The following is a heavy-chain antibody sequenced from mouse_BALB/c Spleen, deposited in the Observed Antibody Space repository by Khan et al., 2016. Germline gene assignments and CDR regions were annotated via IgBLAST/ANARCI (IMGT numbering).Heavy chain of an antibody. CDR3: AEGYCYGGRSWLAY. CDR1: GYTFSTYW. J-gene: IGHJ3*01. D-gene: IGHD1-1*01. Sequence: QVQLQQSGADLMKPGASVKISCKATGYTFSTYWIEWVKQRPGHGLEWIGEILPGSGRTNYNEKFKGEATFTADTSSHTAYMQLSSLTSEDSAVYCGAEGYCYGGRSWLAYWGQGTLVTVSA. V-gene: IGHV1-9*01. CDR2: ILPGSGRT.